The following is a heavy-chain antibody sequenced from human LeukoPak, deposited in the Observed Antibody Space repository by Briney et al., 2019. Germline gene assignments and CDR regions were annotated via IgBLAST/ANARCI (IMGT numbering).Heavy chain of an antibody. J-gene: IGHJ6*02. CDR3: ARENTTMVRGVKVWYYGMDV. CDR1: GGTFSSYA. V-gene: IGHV1-69*13. CDR2: IIPIFGTA. Sequence: SVKVSCKASGGTFSSYAISWVRQAPGQGLEWMGGIIPIFGTANYAQKLQGRVTITADESTSTAYMELSSLRSEDTAVYYCARENTTMVRGVKVWYYGMDVWGQGTTVTVSS. D-gene: IGHD3-10*01.